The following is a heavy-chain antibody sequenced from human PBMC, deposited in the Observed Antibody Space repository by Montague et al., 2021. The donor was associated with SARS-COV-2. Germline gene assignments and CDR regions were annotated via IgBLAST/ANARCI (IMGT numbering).Heavy chain of an antibody. V-gene: IGHV3-21*01. Sequence: SLRLSCAASGFTFSTYTMNWVRQAPGQGLEWVSSITASSIYIYYADSVKGRFTISRDNAKNSLYLQMNSLRAEDTAVYYCTRDAFTVIIDAFNIWGQGTKVTVSS. CDR3: TRDAFTVIIDAFNI. J-gene: IGHJ3*02. D-gene: IGHD3-22*01. CDR1: GFTFSTYT. CDR2: ITASSIYI.